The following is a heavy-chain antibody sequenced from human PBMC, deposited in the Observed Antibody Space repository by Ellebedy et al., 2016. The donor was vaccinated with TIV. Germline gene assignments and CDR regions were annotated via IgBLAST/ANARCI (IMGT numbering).Heavy chain of an antibody. D-gene: IGHD3-3*01. CDR2: INTGNGIT. CDR1: GHLFTTYG. J-gene: IGHJ6*02. CDR3: ATREWQDPMDV. Sequence: ASVKVSCXASGHLFTTYGIHWVRQAPGQRPEWMGWINTGNGITKYSQKFQGRITITRDTSATTAYMELSGLMSEDTAVYYCATREWQDPMDVWGQGTTVTVSS. V-gene: IGHV1-3*04.